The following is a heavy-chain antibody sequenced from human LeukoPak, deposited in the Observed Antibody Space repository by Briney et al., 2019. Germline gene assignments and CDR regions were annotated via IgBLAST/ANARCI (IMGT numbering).Heavy chain of an antibody. CDR3: ANALEWLLRFDP. Sequence: GRSLRLSCAASGFTFSSYGMHWVRQAPGKGLEWVAVISYDGSNKYYADSVKGRFTISRDNSKNTLYLQMNSLRADDTAVYYCANALEWLLRFDPWGQGTLVTVSS. CDR1: GFTFSSYG. D-gene: IGHD3-3*01. V-gene: IGHV3-30*18. CDR2: ISYDGSNK. J-gene: IGHJ5*02.